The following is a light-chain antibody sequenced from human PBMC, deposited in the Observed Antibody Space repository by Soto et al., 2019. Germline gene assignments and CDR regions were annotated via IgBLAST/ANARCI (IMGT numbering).Light chain of an antibody. CDR2: EVS. CDR1: SSDVGGYNY. CDR3: SSYTSSSPYV. Sequence: QSALAQPASVSGSPGQSITISCTGTSSDVGGYNYVSWYQQHPGKAPKLMIHEVSNRPSGVSNRFSGSKSGNTASLTISGLQAEDEADYYCSSYTSSSPYVFGTGPKVTVL. V-gene: IGLV2-14*01. J-gene: IGLJ1*01.